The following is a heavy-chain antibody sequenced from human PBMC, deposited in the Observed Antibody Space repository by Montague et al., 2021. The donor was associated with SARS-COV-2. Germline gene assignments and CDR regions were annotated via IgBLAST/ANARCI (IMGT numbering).Heavy chain of an antibody. CDR2: IDWDDDK. D-gene: IGHD4-17*01. Sequence: PALVIPTQTLTLTCTFSGFSLSTSGMCVSWIRQPPGKALEWLALIDWDDDKYYSTSLKTRLTISKDTSKNQVVLTMTNMDPVDTATYYCARMTTVTYPYYYYYGMDVWGQGPTVTVSS. J-gene: IGHJ6*02. V-gene: IGHV2-70*01. CDR3: ARMTTVTYPYYYYYGMDV. CDR1: GFSLSTSGMC.